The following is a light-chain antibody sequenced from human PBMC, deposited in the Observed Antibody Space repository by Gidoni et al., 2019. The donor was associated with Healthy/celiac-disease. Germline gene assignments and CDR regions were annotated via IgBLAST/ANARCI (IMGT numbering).Light chain of an antibody. Sequence: DIQMTQSPSSLSASVGDRVTITCRASQSISSYLNWYQQKPGKAPKLLIYAASSLQSGVPSRVSGSGSGTDFTLTISSLQPEDFATYYCQQSYSTPGFTFGPRTKVDIK. CDR3: QQSYSTPGFT. CDR1: QSISSY. V-gene: IGKV1-39*01. J-gene: IGKJ3*01. CDR2: AAS.